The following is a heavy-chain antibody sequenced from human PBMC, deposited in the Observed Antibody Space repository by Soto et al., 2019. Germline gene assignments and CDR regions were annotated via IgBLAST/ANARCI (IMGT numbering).Heavy chain of an antibody. CDR1: GFTFSNYA. CDR2: ISGSGSSI. V-gene: IGHV3-23*01. D-gene: IGHD6-13*01. J-gene: IGHJ5*02. CDR3: AKGGDSSSWKNWFDP. Sequence: EVQLLESGGGLVQPGGSLRLSCAASGFTFSNYAMTWVRQAPGKGLEWVSGISGSGSSIYYADSVKGRFTISRDNSKKTLYLQMNSLRAEDTAVYYCAKGGDSSSWKNWFDPWGQGTLDTVSS.